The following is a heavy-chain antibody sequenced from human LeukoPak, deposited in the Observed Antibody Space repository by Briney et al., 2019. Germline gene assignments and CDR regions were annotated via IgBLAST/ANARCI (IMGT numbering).Heavy chain of an antibody. V-gene: IGHV3-21*06. J-gene: IGHJ4*02. D-gene: IGHD6-13*01. Sequence: KGRFTVSRDNAKNSLYLQMRSLRAEDTAVYYCALSLRGIAAAGQGYYFDYWGQGTLVTVSS. CDR3: ALSLRGIAAAGQGYYFDY.